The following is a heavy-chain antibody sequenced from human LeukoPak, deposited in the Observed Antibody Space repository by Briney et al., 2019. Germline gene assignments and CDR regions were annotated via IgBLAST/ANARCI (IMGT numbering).Heavy chain of an antibody. D-gene: IGHD3-22*01. V-gene: IGHV3-30*04. CDR1: GFTFSSYA. J-gene: IGHJ4*02. Sequence: GGSLRLSCAASGFTFSSYAMYWVRQSPGKGLEWVAVISYDGSNKYYTDSVKGRFTISRDNSKNTLYLQMNSLRAEGTAVYYCARDARTVGITMIVVGFDYWGQGTLVTVSS. CDR3: ARDARTVGITMIVVGFDY. CDR2: ISYDGSNK.